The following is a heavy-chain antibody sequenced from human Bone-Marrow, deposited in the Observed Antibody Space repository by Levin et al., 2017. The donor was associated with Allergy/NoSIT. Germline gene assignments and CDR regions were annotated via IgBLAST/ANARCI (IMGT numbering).Heavy chain of an antibody. V-gene: IGHV4-34*01. CDR3: ARIVSRSNSDY. Sequence: NASETLSLTCAVYDGSFNSYYWTWIRQSPGKGLDWIGEISQSGATRYNPSLESRVTISVDKSKNQFSLKLTSVTAADTAVYYCARIVSRSNSDYWGQGTVVTVSS. J-gene: IGHJ4*02. CDR2: ISQSGAT. D-gene: IGHD2-15*01. CDR1: DGSFNSYY.